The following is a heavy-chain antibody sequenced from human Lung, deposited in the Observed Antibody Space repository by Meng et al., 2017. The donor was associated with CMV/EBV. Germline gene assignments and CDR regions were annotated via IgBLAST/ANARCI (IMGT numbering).Heavy chain of an antibody. Sequence: SXXVSXKASGGTFSSYAISWVRQAPGQGLEWMGGISPIFGTANYAQKLQGRVTITTDESTSSAYMELSSLRSEDTAVYYCARWASIVVVEAARDYFDYWXQGTVVTVSS. V-gene: IGHV1-69*05. CDR1: GGTFSSYA. J-gene: IGHJ4*02. CDR2: ISPIFGTA. CDR3: ARWASIVVVEAARDYFDY. D-gene: IGHD2-2*01.